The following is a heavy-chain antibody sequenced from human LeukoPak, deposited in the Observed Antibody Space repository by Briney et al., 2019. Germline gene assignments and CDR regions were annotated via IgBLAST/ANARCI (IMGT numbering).Heavy chain of an antibody. D-gene: IGHD6-13*01. CDR1: GGSISSYY. Sequence: SETLSLTCTVSGGSISSYYWSWIRQPPGKGLEWIGYIYYSGSTNYNPSLKSRVTISVDTSKNQFSLILSSVSAADTAVYYCARVGQQHKNYYYSYLDVWGKGTTVTVSS. CDR3: ARVGQQHKNYYYSYLDV. J-gene: IGHJ6*03. V-gene: IGHV4-59*12. CDR2: IYYSGST.